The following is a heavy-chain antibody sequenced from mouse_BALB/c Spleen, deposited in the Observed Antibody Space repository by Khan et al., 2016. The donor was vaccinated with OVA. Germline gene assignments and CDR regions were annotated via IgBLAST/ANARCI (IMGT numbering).Heavy chain of an antibody. V-gene: IGHV3-2*02. CDR3: ARAYGGDFDY. J-gene: IGHJ2*02. CDR2: ISYSGNT. Sequence: VQLKESGPGLVKPSQSLSLTCTVTGYSITSDYAWNWIRQFPGNKLEWMGFISYSGNTKYNPSLKSRFSITRDTSKNQFFLQLNSVTTEDTATYYCARAYGGDFDYWGQGTSLTVSS. CDR1: GYSITSDYA. D-gene: IGHD1-1*02.